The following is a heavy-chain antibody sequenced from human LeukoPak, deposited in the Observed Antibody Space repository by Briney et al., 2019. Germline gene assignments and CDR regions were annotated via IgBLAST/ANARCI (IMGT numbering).Heavy chain of an antibody. D-gene: IGHD6-19*01. V-gene: IGHV3-23*01. CDR1: GFTFSSYA. Sequence: GGSLRLSCAASGFTFSSYAMSWVRQAPGKGLEWVSAISVSIGSTYYADSVKGRFTISRDNSKNTLYLQMNSVRAEDTGVYYCAAKNIGWCLPFDYWGQGTLVTVSS. J-gene: IGHJ4*02. CDR3: AAKNIGWCLPFDY. CDR2: ISVSIGST.